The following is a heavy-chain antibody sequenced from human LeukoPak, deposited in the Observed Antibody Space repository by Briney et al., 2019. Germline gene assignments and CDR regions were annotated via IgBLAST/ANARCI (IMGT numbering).Heavy chain of an antibody. V-gene: IGHV1-46*01. D-gene: IGHD3-16*01. CDR2: ISPSGGST. Sequence: ASVKVSCKAFGYTFTSNYMHWVRQAPGQGPEWMGVISPSGGSTTYAQKFQGRVTLTRDMSTSTDYMELRSLKSEDTAVYYCARDRGARDNLYFDYWGQGTLVTVSS. J-gene: IGHJ4*02. CDR1: GYTFTSNY. CDR3: ARDRGARDNLYFDY.